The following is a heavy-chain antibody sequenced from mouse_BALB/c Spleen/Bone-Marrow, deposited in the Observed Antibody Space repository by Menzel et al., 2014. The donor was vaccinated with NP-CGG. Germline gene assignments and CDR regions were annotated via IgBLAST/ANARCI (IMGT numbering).Heavy chain of an antibody. CDR3: ARREYYGSSYLYFDY. D-gene: IGHD1-1*01. CDR2: IDPSDSYT. CDR1: GYTFTSYW. Sequence: QVQLKHSGAELVKPGASVKLSCKASGYTFTSYWMHWVKQRPGQGLEWIGEIDPSDSYTNYNQKFKGKATLTVDKSSSTAYMQLSSLTSEDSAVYYCARREYYGSSYLYFDYWGQGTTLTVSS. V-gene: IGHV1-69*02. J-gene: IGHJ2*01.